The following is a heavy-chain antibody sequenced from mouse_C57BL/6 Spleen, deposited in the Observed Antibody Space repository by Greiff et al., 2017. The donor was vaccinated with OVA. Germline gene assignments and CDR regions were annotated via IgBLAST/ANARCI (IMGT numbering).Heavy chain of an antibody. CDR2: IHPSASDT. D-gene: IGHD3-1*01. CDR1: GYTFTSYW. CDR3: AIRGLLDY. Sequence: VQLQQPGAELVKPGASVKVSCKASGYTFTSYWMHWVKQRPGHGLEWIGRIHPSASDTNYSQTFKGKATWTVDKSSSTAYMQLSSRTAEDSAVYYCAIRGLLDYWGQGTTRTVSS. V-gene: IGHV1-74*01. J-gene: IGHJ2*01.